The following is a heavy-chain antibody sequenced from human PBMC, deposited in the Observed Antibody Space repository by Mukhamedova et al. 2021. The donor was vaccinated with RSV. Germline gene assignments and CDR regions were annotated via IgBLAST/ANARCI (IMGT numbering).Heavy chain of an antibody. Sequence: TISRDNSKNTLYLQMNSLRAEDTAVYYCAKPQANWVLGYYFDYWGQGTLVTVSS. CDR3: AKPQANWVLGYYFDY. V-gene: IGHV3-23*01. J-gene: IGHJ4*02. D-gene: IGHD7-27*01.